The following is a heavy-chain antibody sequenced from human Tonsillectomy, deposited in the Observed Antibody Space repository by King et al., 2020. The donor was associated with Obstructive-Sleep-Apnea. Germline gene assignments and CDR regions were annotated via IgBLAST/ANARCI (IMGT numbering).Heavy chain of an antibody. CDR2: IYYSGST. D-gene: IGHD5-12*01. J-gene: IGHJ4*02. CDR3: ASSLVATIGYYFDY. V-gene: IGHV4-39*07. Sequence: QLQESGPGLVKPSETLSLTCTVSGGSISSSSDYWGWIRQPPGKGLELIGCIYYSGSTYYNPSLKSRVTISVDTSKNQFSLKLSSVTAADTAVYYCASSLVATIGYYFDYWGQGTLVTVSS. CDR1: GGSISSSSDY.